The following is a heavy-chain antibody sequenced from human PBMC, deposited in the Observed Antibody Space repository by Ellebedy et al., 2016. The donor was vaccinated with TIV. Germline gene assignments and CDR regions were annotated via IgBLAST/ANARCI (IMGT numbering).Heavy chain of an antibody. D-gene: IGHD3-10*01. J-gene: IGHJ5*01. V-gene: IGHV3-48*04. CDR2: ISRSGSTI. CDR3: ARSITLVRGVSGLGWFDS. Sequence: GESLKIYCAASGCTFNNFGMNWVRQAPGKGMEWISYISRSGSTIYYADSVKGRFTISRDNANNSMSLQMNSLRAEDTAVYYCARSITLVRGVSGLGWFDSWGHGTPVTVSS. CDR1: GCTFNNFG.